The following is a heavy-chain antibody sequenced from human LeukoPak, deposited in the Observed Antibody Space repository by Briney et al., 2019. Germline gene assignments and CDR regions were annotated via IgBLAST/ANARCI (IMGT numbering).Heavy chain of an antibody. D-gene: IGHD6-19*01. CDR3: AREDSSGWYGWFDP. V-gene: IGHV6-1*01. CDR1: GDSVSSNSAA. CDR2: TYYRSKWYN. J-gene: IGHJ5*02. Sequence: SQTPSLTCAISGDSVSSNSAAWNWIRQSPSRGLEWLGRTYYRSKWYNDYAVSVKSRITINPDTSKKQFSLQLNSVTPEDTAVYYCAREDSSGWYGWFDPWGQGTLVTVSS.